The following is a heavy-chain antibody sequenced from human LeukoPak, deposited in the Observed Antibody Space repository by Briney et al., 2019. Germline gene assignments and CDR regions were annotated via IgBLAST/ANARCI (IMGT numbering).Heavy chain of an antibody. J-gene: IGHJ4*02. CDR2: ISGNGGST. Sequence: PGGSLRLSCAASGFTFSSYAMSWVRQAPGKGLEWVSGISGNGGSTLYGDSVKGRFTISRDNSKNTLYLQMSSLRAEDTAVYYCAKRGCDTNGCPYYFDYWGQGTLVTVSS. CDR1: GFTFSSYA. CDR3: AKRGCDTNGCPYYFDY. D-gene: IGHD2-8*01. V-gene: IGHV3-23*01.